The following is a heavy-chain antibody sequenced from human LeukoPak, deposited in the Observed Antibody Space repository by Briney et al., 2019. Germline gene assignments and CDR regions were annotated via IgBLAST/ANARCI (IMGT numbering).Heavy chain of an antibody. J-gene: IGHJ4*02. CDR3: AFIAVAGTRDY. V-gene: IGHV3-7*01. CDR2: IKQDGSEK. CDR1: GFTFSSYW. D-gene: IGHD6-19*01. Sequence: GGSLRLSCAASGFTFSSYWMSWVRQAPGKGLEWVANIKQDGSEKYYVDSVKGRFTISRDNAKNSLYLQMNSLRVEDTAVYYCAFIAVAGTRDYWGQGTLVTVSS.